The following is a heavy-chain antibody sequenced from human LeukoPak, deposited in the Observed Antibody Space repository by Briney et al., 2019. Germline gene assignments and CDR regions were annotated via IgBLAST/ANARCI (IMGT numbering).Heavy chain of an antibody. V-gene: IGHV4-59*10. Sequence: PSETLSLTCAVYGGSFSGYYWSWIRQPAGKGLEWIGRIYTSGSTNYNPSLKSRVTMSVDTSKNQFSLKLSSVTAADTAVYYCARGYGDYYYYMDVWGKGTTVTVSS. CDR2: IYTSGST. CDR1: GGSFSGYY. D-gene: IGHD4-17*01. CDR3: ARGYGDYYYYMDV. J-gene: IGHJ6*03.